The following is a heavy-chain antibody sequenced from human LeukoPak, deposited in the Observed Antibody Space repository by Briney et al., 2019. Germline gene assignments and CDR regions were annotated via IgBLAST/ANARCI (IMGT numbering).Heavy chain of an antibody. CDR2: ISVYNGNT. Sequence: ASVKVSCKASGYTFTSYGISWVRQAPGQGLEWMGWISVYNGNTNYAQKLQGRVTMTTDISTSTAYMDLRSLRSDDTAVYYCAREIFGEWVASNDALDIWGQGTMVTVSS. CDR3: AREIFGEWVASNDALDI. CDR1: GYTFTSYG. J-gene: IGHJ3*02. D-gene: IGHD3-10*01. V-gene: IGHV1-18*01.